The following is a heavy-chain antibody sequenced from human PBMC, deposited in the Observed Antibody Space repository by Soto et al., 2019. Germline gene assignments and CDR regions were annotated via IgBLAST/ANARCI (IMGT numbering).Heavy chain of an antibody. V-gene: IGHV1-18*01. D-gene: IGHD5-18*01. Sequence: QVQLVQSGAEVKKPGASVKVSCKASGYTFTSYGISWVRQAPGQGLEWMGWISAYNGNTNYAQKLQGRVTMTTDTSKSKGYMELKSLRSDDTAVYYCARTGTPGYSYGLYWFDPWGQGTLVTVSS. CDR3: ARTGTPGYSYGLYWFDP. J-gene: IGHJ5*02. CDR1: GYTFTSYG. CDR2: ISAYNGNT.